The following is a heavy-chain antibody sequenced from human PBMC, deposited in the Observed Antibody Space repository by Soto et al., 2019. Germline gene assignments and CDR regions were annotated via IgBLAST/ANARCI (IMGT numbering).Heavy chain of an antibody. J-gene: IGHJ3*02. CDR3: ARDPPSTPAHDAFDI. Sequence: GASVKVSCKASGYTFTSYGISWVRQAPGQGLEWMGWISAYNGNTNYAQKLQGRVTMTTDTPTSTAYMELRSLRSDDTAVYYCARDPPSTPAHDAFDIWGQGTMVTVSS. V-gene: IGHV1-18*01. D-gene: IGHD2-15*01. CDR2: ISAYNGNT. CDR1: GYTFTSYG.